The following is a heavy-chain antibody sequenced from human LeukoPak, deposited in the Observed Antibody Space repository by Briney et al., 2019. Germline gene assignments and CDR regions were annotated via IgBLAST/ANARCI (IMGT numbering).Heavy chain of an antibody. D-gene: IGHD3-10*01. CDR1: GGSISSSSYY. CDR3: AREGSGSYDWFDP. V-gene: IGHV4-39*02. J-gene: IGHJ5*02. Sequence: SETLSLTCTVSGGSISSSSYYWGWIRQPPGKGLEWIGSIYYSGSTYYTPSLKSRVTISVDTSKSQFSLRLSSVTAADTAVYYCAREGSGSYDWFDPWGQGTLVTVSS. CDR2: IYYSGST.